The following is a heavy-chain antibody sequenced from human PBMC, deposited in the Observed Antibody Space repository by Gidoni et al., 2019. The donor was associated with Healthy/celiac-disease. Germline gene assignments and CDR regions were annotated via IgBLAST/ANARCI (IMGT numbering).Heavy chain of an antibody. D-gene: IGHD2-21*02. Sequence: YNPSLKSRVTISVDTSKNQFSLKLSSVTAADTAVYYWARVKVGTVVTHPDAFDIWGQGTMVTVSS. CDR3: ARVKVGTVVTHPDAFDI. J-gene: IGHJ3*02. V-gene: IGHV4-59*01.